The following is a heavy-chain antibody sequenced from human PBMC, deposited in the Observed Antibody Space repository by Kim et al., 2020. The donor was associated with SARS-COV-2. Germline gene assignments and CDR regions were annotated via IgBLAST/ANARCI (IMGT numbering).Heavy chain of an antibody. J-gene: IGHJ6*01. Sequence: SETLSLTCTVSGGSISSSSYYWGWIRQPPGKGLEWIGSIYYSGSTYYNPSLKSRVTISVDTSKNQFSLKLSSVTAADTAVYYCARDSRRNYYYYGMDVWG. CDR1: GGSISSSSYY. CDR2: IYYSGST. CDR3: ARDSRRNYYYYGMDV. V-gene: IGHV4-39*07.